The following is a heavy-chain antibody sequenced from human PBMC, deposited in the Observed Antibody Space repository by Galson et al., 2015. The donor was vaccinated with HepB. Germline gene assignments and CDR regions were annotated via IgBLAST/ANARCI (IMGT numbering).Heavy chain of an antibody. CDR3: ARLRGGNSRSRKYYYYGMDV. CDR2: IWYDGSNK. D-gene: IGHD4-23*01. Sequence: SLRLSCAASGFTFSSYGMHWVRQAPGKGLEWVAVIWYDGSNKYYADSVKGRFTISRDNSKNTLYLQMNSLRAEDTAVYYCARLRGGNSRSRKYYYYGMDVWGQGTTVTVSS. CDR1: GFTFSSYG. V-gene: IGHV3-33*08. J-gene: IGHJ6*02.